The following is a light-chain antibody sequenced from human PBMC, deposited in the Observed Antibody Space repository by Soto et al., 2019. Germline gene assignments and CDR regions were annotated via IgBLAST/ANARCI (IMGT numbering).Light chain of an antibody. CDR3: QQYGSSLLFT. V-gene: IGKV3-20*01. Sequence: EIVLTQSPGTLSLSPGERATLSCRASQSVSSSYLAWYQQKPGQAPRLLIYGASSRSTGIPDRFSGSRSGTDSTLTIRRRDPEAFAVYYCQQYGSSLLFTFGPGTKVDIK. CDR2: GAS. CDR1: QSVSSSY. J-gene: IGKJ3*01.